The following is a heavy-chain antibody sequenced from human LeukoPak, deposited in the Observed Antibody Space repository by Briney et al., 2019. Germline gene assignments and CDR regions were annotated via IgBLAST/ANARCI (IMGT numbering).Heavy chain of an antibody. D-gene: IGHD1-26*01. V-gene: IGHV4-59*01. Sequence: SETLSLTCTVSGGSISSYYWSWIRQPPGKGLEWIGYIYYSGSTSYNPSLKSRVTISVDTSKNQFSLKLSSVTAADTAVYYCARGYSGSYGRFDYWGQGTLVTVSS. CDR1: GGSISSYY. CDR3: ARGYSGSYGRFDY. J-gene: IGHJ4*02. CDR2: IYYSGST.